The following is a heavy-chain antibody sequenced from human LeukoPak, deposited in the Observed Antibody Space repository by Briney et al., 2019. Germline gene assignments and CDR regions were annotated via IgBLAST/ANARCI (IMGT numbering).Heavy chain of an antibody. V-gene: IGHV4-59*01. J-gene: IGHJ5*02. Sequence: SETLSLTCSVSGGSITKYYWSWIRQSPGKGLEWVGYIFYSGSTNQNPSLKSRVTISVDTSKNQFSLKLSSVTAADTAVYYCARGGYYGSGNDFRFDPWGQGTLVTVSS. CDR3: ARGGYYGSGNDFRFDP. CDR1: GGSITKYY. CDR2: IFYSGST. D-gene: IGHD3-10*01.